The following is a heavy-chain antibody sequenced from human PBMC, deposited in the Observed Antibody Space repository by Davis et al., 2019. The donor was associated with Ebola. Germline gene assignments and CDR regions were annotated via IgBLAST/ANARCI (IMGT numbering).Heavy chain of an antibody. V-gene: IGHV1-18*01. CDR3: ARAAAYSGYVGS. CDR1: GYTFTRYG. CDR2: ISGYNCDT. J-gene: IGHJ4*02. D-gene: IGHD5-12*01. Sequence: AASVPVSCKASGYTFTRYGISWLRQAPGQGLEWMGWISGYNCDTNHAQKFQGRVTMTTDTSTSTAYMELRSLRSDDTAVYYCARAAAYSGYVGSWGQGTLVTISS.